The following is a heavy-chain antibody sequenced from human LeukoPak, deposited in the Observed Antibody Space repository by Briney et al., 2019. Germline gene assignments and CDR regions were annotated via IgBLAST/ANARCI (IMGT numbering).Heavy chain of an antibody. J-gene: IGHJ6*03. CDR2: IYHSGST. V-gene: IGHV4-38-2*02. CDR3: ARRSRSYYNKSPSYPYYYYYMDV. D-gene: IGHD3-10*01. CDR1: GYSISSGYY. Sequence: KSSETLSLTCTVSGYSISSGYYWGWIRQPPGKGLEWIGSIYHSGSTYYNPSLKSRVTISVDTSKNQFSLKLSSVTAADTAVYYCARRSRSYYNKSPSYPYYYYYMDVWGKGTTVTISS.